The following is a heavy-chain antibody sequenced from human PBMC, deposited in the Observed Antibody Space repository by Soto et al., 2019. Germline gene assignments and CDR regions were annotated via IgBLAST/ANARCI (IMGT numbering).Heavy chain of an antibody. CDR1: GGTFSSYA. CDR3: ASRDWIVVVPAAELEDYYYGMDV. D-gene: IGHD2-2*01. V-gene: IGHV1-69*13. Sequence: ASVKVSCKASGGTFSSYAISWVRQAPGQGLEWMGGIIPIFGTANYAQKFQGRVTITADESTSTAYMELSSLRSEDTAVYYCASRDWIVVVPAAELEDYYYGMDVWGQGTTVTVSS. CDR2: IIPIFGTA. J-gene: IGHJ6*02.